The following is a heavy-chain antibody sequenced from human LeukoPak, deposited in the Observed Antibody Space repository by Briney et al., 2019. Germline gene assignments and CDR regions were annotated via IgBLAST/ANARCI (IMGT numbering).Heavy chain of an antibody. CDR2: INPNSGGT. V-gene: IGHV1-2*02. D-gene: IGHD6-19*01. J-gene: IGHJ6*03. CDR1: GYTFTGYY. CDR3: ARSAPSYSSGWYYYYYMDV. Sequence: ASVKVSCKASGYTFTGYYMHWVRQAPGQGLEWMGWINPNSGGTNYAKKFEGRVTMTRDTSISTAYMELRRLRSDDTAVYYCARSAPSYSSGWYYYYYMDVWGKGTTVTISS.